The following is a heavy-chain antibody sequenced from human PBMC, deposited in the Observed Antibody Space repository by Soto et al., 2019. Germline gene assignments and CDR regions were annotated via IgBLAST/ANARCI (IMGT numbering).Heavy chain of an antibody. V-gene: IGHV5-51*01. CDR1: GYSFTSYL. CDR2: IYAGDSDT. Sequence: GGSLKISCKGSGYSFTSYLIGWVRQMPGKGLEWMGIIYAGDSDTRYSLAVLGEVTISADKSLSTAHLQWSSLKASETAMYYCATQLPPFVFLLPGQRFGNAFAIWGQGTLVTVS. CDR3: ATQLPPFVFLLPGQRFGNAFAI. J-gene: IGHJ3*02. D-gene: IGHD3-16*01.